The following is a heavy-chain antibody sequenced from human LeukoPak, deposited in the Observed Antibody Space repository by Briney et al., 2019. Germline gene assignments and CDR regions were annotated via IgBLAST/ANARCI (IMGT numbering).Heavy chain of an antibody. V-gene: IGHV4-59*01. D-gene: IGHD6-13*01. CDR3: ARDTPGRIAAAGTGGWFDL. CDR2: IYYSGST. CDR1: GGSISSYY. Sequence: SETLSLTCTVSGGSISSYYWSWIRQPPGKGLEWIGYIYYSGSTNYNPSLKSRVTISVDTSKNQFSLKLSSVTAADTAVYYCARDTPGRIAAAGTGGWFDLWGQGTLVTVSS. J-gene: IGHJ5*02.